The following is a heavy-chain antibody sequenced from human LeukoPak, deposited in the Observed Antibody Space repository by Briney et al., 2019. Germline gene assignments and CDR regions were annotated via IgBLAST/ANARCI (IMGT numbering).Heavy chain of an antibody. V-gene: IGHV4-59*01. Sequence: SETLSLTXTVSGGSISSYYWSWIRQPPGKGLEWIGYIYYSGSTNYNPSLKSRVTISVDTSKNQFSLKLSSVTAADTAVYYCATAWRGREGYFDYWGQGTLVTVSS. CDR3: ATAWRGREGYFDY. D-gene: IGHD1-26*01. CDR1: GGSISSYY. CDR2: IYYSGST. J-gene: IGHJ4*02.